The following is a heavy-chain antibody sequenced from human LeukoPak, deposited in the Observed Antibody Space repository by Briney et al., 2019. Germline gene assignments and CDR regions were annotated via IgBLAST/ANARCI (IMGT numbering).Heavy chain of an antibody. CDR3: ARHANIAVAGETFDI. CDR2: IYYSGST. CDR1: GGSIGSYY. D-gene: IGHD6-19*01. Sequence: SETLSLTCTVSGGSIGSYYWSWIRQSPGKGLEWIGDIYYSGSTNYNPSLKSRVTISADMSKNQFSLRLSSVTAADTAVYYCARHANIAVAGETFDIWGQGTMVTVSS. J-gene: IGHJ3*02. V-gene: IGHV4-59*08.